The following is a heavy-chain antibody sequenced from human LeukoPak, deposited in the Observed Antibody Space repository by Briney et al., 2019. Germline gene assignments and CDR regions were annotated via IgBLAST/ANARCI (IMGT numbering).Heavy chain of an antibody. CDR3: ARDFAAGFDY. D-gene: IGHD1-14*01. CDR1: GFTFSSYA. CDR2: ISYDGSNK. Sequence: GGSLRLSCAASGFTFSSYAMHWVRQAPGKGLGWVAVISYDGSNKYYADSVKGRFTISRDNSKNTLYLQMNSLRAEDTAVYYCARDFAAGFDYWGQGTLVTVSS. V-gene: IGHV3-30-3*01. J-gene: IGHJ4*02.